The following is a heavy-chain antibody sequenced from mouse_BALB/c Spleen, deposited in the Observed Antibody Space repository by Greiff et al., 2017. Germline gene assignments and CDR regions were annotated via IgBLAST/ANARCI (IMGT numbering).Heavy chain of an antibody. V-gene: IGHV1-18*01. J-gene: IGHJ4*01. CDR3: ARRLTGYYYAMDY. CDR1: GYTFTEYT. CDR2: INPNNGGT. Sequence: EVKLVESGPELVKPGASVKISCKTSGYTFTEYTMHWVKQSHGKSLEWIGGINPNNGGTSYNQKFKGKATLTVDKSSSTAYMELRSLTSEDSAVYYCARRLTGYYYAMDYWGQGTSVTVSS. D-gene: IGHD4-1*01.